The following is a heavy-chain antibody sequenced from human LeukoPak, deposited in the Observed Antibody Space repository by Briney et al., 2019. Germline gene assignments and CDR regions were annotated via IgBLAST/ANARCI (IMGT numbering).Heavy chain of an antibody. CDR2: ISSSSSYI. Sequence: GGSLRLSCAASGFTFSSYSMNWVRQAPGKGLEWVSSISSSSSYIYYADSVKGRFTISRDNAKNSLYLQMNSLRAEDTAVYYCARRGIAAAGTLPTFNYYYYYMDVWGKGTTVTVSS. D-gene: IGHD6-13*01. J-gene: IGHJ6*03. CDR1: GFTFSSYS. V-gene: IGHV3-21*01. CDR3: ARRGIAAAGTLPTFNYYYYYMDV.